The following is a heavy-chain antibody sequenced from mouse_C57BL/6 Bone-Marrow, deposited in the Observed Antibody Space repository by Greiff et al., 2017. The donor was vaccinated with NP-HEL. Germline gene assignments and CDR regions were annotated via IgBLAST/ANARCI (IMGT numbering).Heavy chain of an antibody. J-gene: IGHJ3*01. CDR2: ISYDGSN. CDR1: GYSITSGYY. V-gene: IGHV3-6*01. CDR3: ASHYDYHGGFAY. Sequence: EVQLQESGPGLVKPSQSLSLTCSVTGYSITSGYYWNWIRQFPGNKLEWMGYISYDGSNNYNPSLKNRISITRDTSKNQFFLKLNSVTTEDTATYYCASHYDYHGGFAYWGQGTLVTVSA. D-gene: IGHD2-4*01.